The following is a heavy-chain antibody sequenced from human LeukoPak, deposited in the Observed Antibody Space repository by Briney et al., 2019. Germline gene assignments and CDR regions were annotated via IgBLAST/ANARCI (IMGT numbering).Heavy chain of an antibody. Sequence: GEALEISFKGSGYSFTTYWIGWVRPMPGKGLGWMGIIYPGDSDTRYSPSFQGQVTISADKSISTAYLQWSSLKASDTAMYYCARSRGYSYGLKYFQHWGQGTPVTVSS. CDR1: GYSFTTYW. CDR2: IYPGDSDT. D-gene: IGHD5-18*01. CDR3: ARSRGYSYGLKYFQH. V-gene: IGHV5-51*01. J-gene: IGHJ1*01.